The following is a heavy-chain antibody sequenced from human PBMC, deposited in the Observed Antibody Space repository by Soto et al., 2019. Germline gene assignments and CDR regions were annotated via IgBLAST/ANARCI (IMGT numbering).Heavy chain of an antibody. Sequence: SVKVSCKASGGTFSGYAISWVRRAPGQGLEWMGGIIPIFGTANYAQKFQGRVTITADESTSTAYMELSSLRSEDTAVYYCAIRNIDIVVVPAALPQAYYGMDVWGQGTTVTVSS. J-gene: IGHJ6*02. CDR1: GGTFSGYA. D-gene: IGHD2-2*02. V-gene: IGHV1-69*13. CDR3: AIRNIDIVVVPAALPQAYYGMDV. CDR2: IIPIFGTA.